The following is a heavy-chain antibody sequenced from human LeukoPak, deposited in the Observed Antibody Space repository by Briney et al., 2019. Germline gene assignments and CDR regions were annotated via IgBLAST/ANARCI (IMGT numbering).Heavy chain of an antibody. D-gene: IGHD4-17*01. CDR1: GGSIRYSSYY. CDR3: GRDLDENGVTH. CDR2: IHSSGST. Sequence: SETLSLTCSVAGGSIRYSSYYWTWIRQPPGKGLEWIGNIHSSGSTDYNPSLNSRVTMSVDTSKNEFSLMVNSVTAADTAVYYCGRDLDENGVTHWGVGTLVTVSS. J-gene: IGHJ4*02. V-gene: IGHV4-39*07.